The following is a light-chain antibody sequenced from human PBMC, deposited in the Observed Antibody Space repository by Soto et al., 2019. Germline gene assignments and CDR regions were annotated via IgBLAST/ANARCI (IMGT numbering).Light chain of an antibody. CDR3: QQYHGYSRT. CDR1: QSISDS. V-gene: IGKV1-5*01. CDR2: DVS. J-gene: IGKJ1*01. Sequence: DIQMTQSPSTLSASVGDRVTITCRASQSISDSLAWHQQKPGKAPDLLISDVSSLERGVASRFSGSGSGTEFTLTISSMQPDDFATYYCQQYHGYSRTFGQGTKVDIK.